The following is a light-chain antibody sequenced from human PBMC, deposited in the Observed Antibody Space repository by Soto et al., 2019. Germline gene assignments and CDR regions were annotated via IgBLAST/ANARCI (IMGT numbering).Light chain of an antibody. V-gene: IGKV3-20*01. CDR2: AAS. Sequence: EIVLTQSPGTLSLSPGERATLSCRASPSVSGSNLAWYQQKPGQAPRLVTYAASHLESGVPSRFSGSGSGTEFSLTISSLQTEDFATYFCHQAGTFPFTFGPGTKVDIK. CDR3: HQAGTFPFT. CDR1: PSVSGSN. J-gene: IGKJ3*01.